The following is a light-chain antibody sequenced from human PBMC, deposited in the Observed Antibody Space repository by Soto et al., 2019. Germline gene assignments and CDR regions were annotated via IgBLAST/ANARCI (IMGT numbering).Light chain of an antibody. CDR1: ASDIGGYAY. CDR2: EVS. Sequence: QSALTQPASVSVSPGQSITISCAGTASDIGGYAYVSWYQQHPGKAPKVMIYEVSNRPSGVSNRFSGSRSGNTASLTISGLQAGDEADYYCSSFSITSTLYVFGSGTKVTVL. CDR3: SSFSITSTLYV. V-gene: IGLV2-14*01. J-gene: IGLJ1*01.